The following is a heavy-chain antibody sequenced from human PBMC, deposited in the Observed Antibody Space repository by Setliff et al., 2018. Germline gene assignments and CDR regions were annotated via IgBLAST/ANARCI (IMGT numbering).Heavy chain of an antibody. V-gene: IGHV3-21*01. Sequence: LRLSCAASGFIFKNYIMTWVRQAPGKGLEWVASISGSSSDIYYADSVKGRFSISRDNAKNSLYLQMNSLRAEDTALFYCARFACSGGSCYLSSSDYWGQGTLVTVSS. CDR1: GFIFKNYI. D-gene: IGHD2-15*01. CDR2: ISGSSSDI. CDR3: ARFACSGGSCYLSSSDY. J-gene: IGHJ4*02.